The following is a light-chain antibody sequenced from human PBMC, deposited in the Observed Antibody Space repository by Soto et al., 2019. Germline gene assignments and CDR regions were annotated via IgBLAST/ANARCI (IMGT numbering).Light chain of an antibody. V-gene: IGLV2-14*01. Sequence: QSALTQPASVSGSPGQSITISCTGTSSDIGGYNYVSWYQQHPGKVPKLMIYEVSYRPSGVSNRFSGSKSGNTASLTISGLQAEDEDDYYCSSYTSSSTLVFGPGTKVTVL. CDR3: SSYTSSSTLV. J-gene: IGLJ1*01. CDR1: SSDIGGYNY. CDR2: EVS.